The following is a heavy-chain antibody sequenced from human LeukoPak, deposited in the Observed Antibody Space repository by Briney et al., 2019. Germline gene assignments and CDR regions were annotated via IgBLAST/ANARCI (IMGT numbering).Heavy chain of an antibody. CDR1: GFTFNNYA. V-gene: IGHV3-74*01. CDR2: INSDGSST. CDR3: ASQLGLFY. J-gene: IGHJ4*02. D-gene: IGHD2-2*01. Sequence: GGSLRLSCVASGFTFNNYAMTWVRQAPGKGLVWVSRINSDGSSTSYADSVKGRFTISRDNAKNTLYLQMNSLRAEDTAVYYCASQLGLFYWGQGTLVTVSS.